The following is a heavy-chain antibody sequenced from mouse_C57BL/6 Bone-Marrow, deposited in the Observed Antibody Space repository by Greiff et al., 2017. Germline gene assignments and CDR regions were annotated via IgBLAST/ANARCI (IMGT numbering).Heavy chain of an antibody. CDR2: IWSGGST. CDR3: ARKNYRRAMDY. CDR1: GFSFTSYG. D-gene: IGHD2-12*01. J-gene: IGHJ4*01. Sequence: QVQLKESGPGLVQPSPSLSITCTVSGFSFTSYGVHWVRQSPGKGLEWLGVIWSGGSTDYNAAFISRLSIIKANSKIQVFFKMNSLQADDTAIYYCARKNYRRAMDYWGQGTSVTVSS. V-gene: IGHV2-2*01.